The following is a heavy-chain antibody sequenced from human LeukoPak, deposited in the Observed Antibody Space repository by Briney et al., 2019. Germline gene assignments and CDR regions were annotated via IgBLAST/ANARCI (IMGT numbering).Heavy chain of an antibody. CDR3: ARGRGGWYNFDY. D-gene: IGHD6-19*01. CDR1: GFTFSSYG. CDR2: ISGSGSNT. Sequence: PGGSLRLSCAASGFTFSSYGMSWVRQAPGKGLEWVSTISGSGSNTYYADSVKGRLTISRDNSKNTLYLQMNSLRAEDTAVYYCARGRGGWYNFDYWGQGTLVTVSS. V-gene: IGHV3-23*01. J-gene: IGHJ4*02.